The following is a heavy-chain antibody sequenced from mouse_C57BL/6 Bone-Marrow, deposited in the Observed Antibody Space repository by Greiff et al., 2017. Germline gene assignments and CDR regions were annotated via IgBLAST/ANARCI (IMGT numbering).Heavy chain of an antibody. CDR3: TTPLITTVVAKWYVDV. Sequence: VQLQQSGAELVRPGASVKLSCTASGFNIKDDYMHWVKQRPEQGLEWIGWIDPENGDTEYASKFPGKATITADTASNTAYRQLSSLTSEDTAVYYCTTPLITTVVAKWYVDVCGTGTTVTVSS. D-gene: IGHD1-1*01. J-gene: IGHJ1*03. V-gene: IGHV14-4*01. CDR2: IDPENGDT. CDR1: GFNIKDDY.